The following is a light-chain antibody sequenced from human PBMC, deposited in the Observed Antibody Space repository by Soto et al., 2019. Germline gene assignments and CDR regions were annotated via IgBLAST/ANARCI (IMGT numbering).Light chain of an antibody. V-gene: IGKV3-20*01. Sequence: EIVLAQSRCTLSLSAGERATLSCRASQTLSNSFIAWYQQKPGQAPRLLIYDTSSRATGVPDRYSASGSGTDFTLTISRLEPEDFAVFFCQQYGTSEIIFGQGTRLEIK. CDR1: QTLSNSF. J-gene: IGKJ5*01. CDR3: QQYGTSEII. CDR2: DTS.